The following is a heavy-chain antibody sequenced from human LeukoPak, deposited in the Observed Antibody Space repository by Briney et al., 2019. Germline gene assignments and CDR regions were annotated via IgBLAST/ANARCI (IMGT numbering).Heavy chain of an antibody. CDR1: GFAFSSYG. V-gene: IGHV3-33*01. Sequence: GRSLRLSCAASGFAFSSYGMHWVRQAPGKGLEWVAVIWYDGSNKYYADSVKGRFTISRDNSKNTLYLQMNSLRAEDTAVYYCARGNTAMVTWGQGTLVTVSS. D-gene: IGHD5-18*01. J-gene: IGHJ4*02. CDR2: IWYDGSNK. CDR3: ARGNTAMVT.